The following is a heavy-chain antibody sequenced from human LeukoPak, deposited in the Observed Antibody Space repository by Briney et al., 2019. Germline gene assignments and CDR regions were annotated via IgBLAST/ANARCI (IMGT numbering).Heavy chain of an antibody. D-gene: IGHD2-2*01. CDR3: ATDARCSSTSCRAPRDAFDI. CDR2: FDPEDGET. CDR1: GYTLTELS. V-gene: IGHV1-24*01. Sequence: ASVKVSCKVSGYTLTELSMHWVRQAPGKGLEWMGGFDPEDGETIDAQKFQGRVTMTEDTSTDTAYMELSSLRSEDTAVYYCATDARCSSTSCRAPRDAFDIWGQGTMVTVSS. J-gene: IGHJ3*02.